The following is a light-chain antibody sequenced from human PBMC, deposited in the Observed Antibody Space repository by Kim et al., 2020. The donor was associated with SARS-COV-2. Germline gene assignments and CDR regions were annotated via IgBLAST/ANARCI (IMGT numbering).Light chain of an antibody. V-gene: IGKV3-15*01. J-gene: IGKJ2*01. CDR2: GAS. CDR1: QSVSSS. Sequence: ELVMTQSPATLSVSRGERATLSCRASQSVSSSLAWYQQRPGQAPRLLIYGASTRATGIPARFSGSGSGTEFTLTISKLQSEDFAVYYCRHYIWPLYTFGQGAALEI. CDR3: RHYIWPLYT.